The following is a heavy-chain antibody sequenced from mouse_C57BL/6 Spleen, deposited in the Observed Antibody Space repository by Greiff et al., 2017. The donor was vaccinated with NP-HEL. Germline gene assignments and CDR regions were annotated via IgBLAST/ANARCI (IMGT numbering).Heavy chain of an antibody. CDR3: ARDYYGSIYAMDY. CDR1: GYTFTSYW. D-gene: IGHD1-1*01. V-gene: IGHV1-53*01. Sequence: QVQLQQSGTELVKPGASVKLSCKASGYTFTSYWMHWVKQRPGQGLEWIGNINPSNGGTNYNEKFKSKATLTVDKSSSTAYMQLNSLTSEDSAVYYCARDYYGSIYAMDYWGQGTSVTVSS. CDR2: INPSNGGT. J-gene: IGHJ4*01.